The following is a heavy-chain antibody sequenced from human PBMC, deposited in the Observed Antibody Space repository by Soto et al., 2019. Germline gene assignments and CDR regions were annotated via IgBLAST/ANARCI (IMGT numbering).Heavy chain of an antibody. V-gene: IGHV3-48*03. CDR3: ARDCSSTSCPAYYYYYGMDV. J-gene: IGHJ6*02. CDR2: ISSSGSTI. D-gene: IGHD2-2*01. Sequence: GGSLRLSCAASGFTFSSYVMNWVRQAPGKGLEWVSYISSSGSTIYYADSVKGRFTISRDNAKNSLYLQMNSLRAEDTAVYYCARDCSSTSCPAYYYYYGMDVWGQGTTVTVSS. CDR1: GFTFSSYV.